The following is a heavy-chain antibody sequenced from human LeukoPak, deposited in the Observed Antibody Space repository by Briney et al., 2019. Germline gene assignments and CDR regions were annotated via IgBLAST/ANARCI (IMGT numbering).Heavy chain of an antibody. Sequence: SETLSLTCAVYGDSFKNYYWTWTRQSPEKGLEWIGEINHGGLTSYNPSLESRLTLLVDTSKNQFSLNLRSVTAADTAVYFCARARAFVWGSYRYIPYYFDPWGQGTLVTVSS. J-gene: IGHJ5*02. CDR3: ARARAFVWGSYRYIPYYFDP. CDR2: INHGGLT. V-gene: IGHV4-34*01. CDR1: GDSFKNYY. D-gene: IGHD3-16*02.